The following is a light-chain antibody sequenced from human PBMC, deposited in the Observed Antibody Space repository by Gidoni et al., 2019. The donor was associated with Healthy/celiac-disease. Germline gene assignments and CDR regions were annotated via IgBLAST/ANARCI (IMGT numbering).Light chain of an antibody. V-gene: IGKV1-5*01. J-gene: IGKJ1*01. CDR2: DAS. CDR1: QSISSW. CDR3: QQTGRT. Sequence: DIQMTQSPSTLSASVGDRVTITCRASQSISSWLAWYQQKPGKAPKLLIYDASSLESGVPSRFSGSGSGTEFTLTISSLQPDDFATYYCQQTGRTFXQXTKVEIK.